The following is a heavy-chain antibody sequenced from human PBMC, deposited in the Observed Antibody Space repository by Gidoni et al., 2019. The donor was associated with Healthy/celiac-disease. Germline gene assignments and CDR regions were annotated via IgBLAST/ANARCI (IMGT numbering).Heavy chain of an antibody. J-gene: IGHJ6*02. V-gene: IGHV3-21*01. CDR1: GFTFSSYS. Sequence: EVQLVASGGGLVKPGGSLRLSCAASGFTFSSYSMNWVRQAPGKGLEWVSSIISSSSYIYYADSVKGRFTIASDNAKNSLYLQMNSLRAEDTAVYYCARDVVVPAAMDYYYGMDVWGQGTTVTVSS. CDR2: IISSSSYI. CDR3: ARDVVVPAAMDYYYGMDV. D-gene: IGHD2-2*01.